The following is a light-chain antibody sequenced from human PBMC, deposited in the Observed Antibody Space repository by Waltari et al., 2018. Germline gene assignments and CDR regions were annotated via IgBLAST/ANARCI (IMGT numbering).Light chain of an antibody. J-gene: IGLJ3*02. CDR1: NSNIGNNY. CDR3: ASWDSSLSAAGV. Sequence: QSVLTQPPSVSAAPGQKVTISCSGGNSNIGNNYVSWYQKFPGRAPRLIIFDDNQRPSGIPARFSGSKSGTSATLAIPGLQSGYEADYDCASWDSSLSAAGVFGGGTRLTVL. CDR2: DDN. V-gene: IGLV1-51*01.